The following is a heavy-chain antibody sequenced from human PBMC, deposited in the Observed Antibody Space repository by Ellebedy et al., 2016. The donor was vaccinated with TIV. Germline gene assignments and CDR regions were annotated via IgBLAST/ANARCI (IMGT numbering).Heavy chain of an antibody. Sequence: PGGSLRFSCAASGFNFRSYWMTWVRQAPGKGLEWVAKIRQEGDEIYYVESVKGRFTISRDNAKSSLFLQMNSLRVEDTAVYYCARRASYGDYAVQVNPWFDPWGQGTLVTVSS. D-gene: IGHD4-17*01. J-gene: IGHJ5*02. CDR1: GFNFRSYW. CDR2: IRQEGDEI. V-gene: IGHV3-7*01. CDR3: ARRASYGDYAVQVNPWFDP.